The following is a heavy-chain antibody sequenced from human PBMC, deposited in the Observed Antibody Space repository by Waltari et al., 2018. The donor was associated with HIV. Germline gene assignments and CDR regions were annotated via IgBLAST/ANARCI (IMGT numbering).Heavy chain of an antibody. Sequence: QEQLVQSGAELKKPGASVKVSCKASGYTFINYDVVWVRQATGHRLEWMGWMNPHSGNTGYSEKLKGRISMTRDTSRTTAYMELRNLTAEDTAVYYCARRPTLPNSGRFAPWGQGTLVTVSS. V-gene: IGHV1-8*01. D-gene: IGHD1-1*01. CDR1: GYTFINYD. J-gene: IGHJ5*02. CDR3: ARRPTLPNSGRFAP. CDR2: MNPHSGNT.